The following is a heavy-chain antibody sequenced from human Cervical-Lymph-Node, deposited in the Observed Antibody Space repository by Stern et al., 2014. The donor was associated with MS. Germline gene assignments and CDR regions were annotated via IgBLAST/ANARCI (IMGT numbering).Heavy chain of an antibody. V-gene: IGHV3-48*01. CDR2: ISTFSRTI. CDR3: ARGITIFGEGK. J-gene: IGHJ4*02. Sequence: EDQLVESGGDLVQPGGSLRLSCAASGFTFSSYNMNWVRQAPGKGLEWISFISTFSRTIYYADSVRGRFTISRDNANNSLYLQMNSLRVEDTAVYYCARGITIFGEGKWGQGTLVTVSS. D-gene: IGHD3-3*01. CDR1: GFTFSSYN.